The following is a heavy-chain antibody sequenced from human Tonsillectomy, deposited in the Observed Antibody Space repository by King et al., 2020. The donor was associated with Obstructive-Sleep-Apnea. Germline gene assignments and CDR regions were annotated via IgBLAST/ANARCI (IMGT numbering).Heavy chain of an antibody. CDR1: GYTFSDYY. V-gene: IGHV1-2*02. J-gene: IGHJ4*02. CDR2: INSNNGDT. Sequence: VQLVQSGAEVKKPGASVKVSCKASGYTFSDYYIHWVRQAPGQGLEWMGWINSNNGDTNHAQRFQGRVTMTRDTSINTAYMELSRLRSDDTAVYFCARDQQLGHTSVPDYWGQGTLVTVSS. D-gene: IGHD5/OR15-5a*01. CDR3: ARDQQLGHTSVPDY.